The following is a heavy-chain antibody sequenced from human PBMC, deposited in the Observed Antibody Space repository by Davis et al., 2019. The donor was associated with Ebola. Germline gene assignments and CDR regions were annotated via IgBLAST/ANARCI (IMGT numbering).Heavy chain of an antibody. CDR3: ARDKHGHTYLGFDP. V-gene: IGHV3-23*01. J-gene: IGHJ5*02. Sequence: GESLKISCAASGFTFSSYAMSWVRQAPGKGLEWVSAISGSGGSTYYADSVKGRFTISRDKSKNMLYLQMNSLRVEDTAVYYCARDKHGHTYLGFDPWGQGTLVTVSS. CDR1: GFTFSSYA. D-gene: IGHD2-8*01. CDR2: ISGSGGST.